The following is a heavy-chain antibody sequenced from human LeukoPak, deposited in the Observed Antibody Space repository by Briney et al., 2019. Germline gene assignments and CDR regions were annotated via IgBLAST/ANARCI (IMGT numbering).Heavy chain of an antibody. V-gene: IGHV3-23*01. CDR2: LSGSGGST. CDR3: AKDYSTYSYGHSDAFDI. D-gene: IGHD5-18*01. J-gene: IGHJ3*02. CDR1: GFTFSSYA. Sequence: GGSLRLSCAASGFTFSSYAMSWVRQAPGKGLEWVSTLSGSGGSTYYADSVKGRFTISRDNSKNTLYLQMNSLRAEDTAVYYCAKDYSTYSYGHSDAFDIWGQGTMVTVSS.